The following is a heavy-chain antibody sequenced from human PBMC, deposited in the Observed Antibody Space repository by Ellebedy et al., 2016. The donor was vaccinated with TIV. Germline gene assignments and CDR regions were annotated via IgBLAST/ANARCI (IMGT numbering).Heavy chain of an antibody. CDR2: LDYSGSTI. CDR3: ARGASEADY. CDR1: GFTFSSYT. Sequence: GESLKISXAASGFTFSSYTMTWVRQAPGEGLEWVSYLDYSGSTIFYTDSVRGRFTIPRDNAKNSLFLQMNSLRAEDTAVYYCARGASEADYWGQGTLVTVSS. V-gene: IGHV3-48*04. J-gene: IGHJ4*02.